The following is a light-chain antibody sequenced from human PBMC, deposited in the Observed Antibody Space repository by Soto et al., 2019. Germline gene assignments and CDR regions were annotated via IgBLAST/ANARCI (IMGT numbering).Light chain of an antibody. CDR3: CSYAGISSSI. CDR2: EVT. V-gene: IGLV2-23*02. J-gene: IGLJ1*01. CDR1: SSDVGTYNL. Sequence: QSALTQPASVSGSPGQSITISCSGTSSDVGTYNLVSWYQQYPGKAPRLMIYEVTKRPSGVSNRFSGSKSGNTASLTISGLQPEDEADYYCCSYAGISSSIFGTGTKVTVL.